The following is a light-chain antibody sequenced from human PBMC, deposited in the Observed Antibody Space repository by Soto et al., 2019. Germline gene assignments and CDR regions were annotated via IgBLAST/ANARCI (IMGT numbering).Light chain of an antibody. J-gene: IGLJ2*01. CDR3: SSYTTSHTLV. CDR2: EIS. CDR1: SSDVGASDF. V-gene: IGLV2-14*01. Sequence: QSVLTQPASVSESPGQSITISCTGTSSDVGASDFVSWYQQHPGKAPELIIYEISNRPSGVSSRFSGSKSGNTASLTISGLQAEDGSDYYCSSYTTSHTLVFGGGTKLTVL.